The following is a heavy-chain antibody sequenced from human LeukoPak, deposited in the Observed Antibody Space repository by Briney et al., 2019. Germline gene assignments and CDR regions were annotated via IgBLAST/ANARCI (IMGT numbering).Heavy chain of an antibody. CDR3: ARDGYGALRFDC. CDR2: LSSSGSHT. D-gene: IGHD4/OR15-4a*01. J-gene: IGHJ4*02. CDR1: GFTVSDYY. Sequence: GGSLRLSCAASGFTVSDYYMSWIRQAPGKGLEWISYLSSSGSHTNFADSVEGRFTISRDNAKNSLYLQRNSLRVEDTAVYYCARDGYGALRFDCWGQGTLVTVSS. V-gene: IGHV3-11*06.